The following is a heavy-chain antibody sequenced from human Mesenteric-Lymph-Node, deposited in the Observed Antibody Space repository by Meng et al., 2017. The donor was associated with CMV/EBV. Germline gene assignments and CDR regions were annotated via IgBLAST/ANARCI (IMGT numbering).Heavy chain of an antibody. CDR2: IYYSGST. Sequence: GSLRLSCTVSGGSISSYYWSWIRQPPGKGLEWIGYIYYSGSTNYNPSLKSRVTISVDTSKNQFSLKLSSVTAADTAVYYCARVEDWNYGMDVWGPGTTVTVSS. V-gene: IGHV4-59*01. D-gene: IGHD1-1*01. CDR3: ARVEDWNYGMDV. CDR1: GGSISSYY. J-gene: IGHJ6*02.